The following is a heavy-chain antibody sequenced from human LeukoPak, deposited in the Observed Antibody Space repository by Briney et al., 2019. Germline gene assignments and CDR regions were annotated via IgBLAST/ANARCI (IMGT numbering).Heavy chain of an antibody. D-gene: IGHD3-9*01. CDR2: IIPIFGTA. CDR3: AREGATVFDWYRRYFDY. CDR1: GYTFTSYG. V-gene: IGHV1-69*05. Sequence: SVKVSCKASGYTFTSYGISWVRQAPGQGLEWMGGIIPIFGTANYAQKFQGRVTITTDESTSTAYMELSSLRSEDTAVYHCAREGATVFDWYRRYFDYWGQGTLVTVSS. J-gene: IGHJ4*02.